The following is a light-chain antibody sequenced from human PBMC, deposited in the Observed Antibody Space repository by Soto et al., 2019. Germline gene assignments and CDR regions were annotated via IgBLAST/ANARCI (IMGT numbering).Light chain of an antibody. CDR1: SSNIGSNT. CDR2: SHN. Sequence: QSVLTQPPSASGTPGQRVTISCSGSSSNIGSNTVNWYQQLPGTAPKLLIYSHNRRPSGVPDRFSGSQSGTSASLAISGLQSEDEADYSCAAWDDSLNGSVFGTGTKLTVL. V-gene: IGLV1-44*01. J-gene: IGLJ1*01. CDR3: AAWDDSLNGSV.